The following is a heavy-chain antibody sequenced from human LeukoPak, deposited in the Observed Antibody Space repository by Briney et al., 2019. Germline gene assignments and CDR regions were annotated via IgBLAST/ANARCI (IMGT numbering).Heavy chain of an antibody. J-gene: IGHJ4*02. CDR2: ISSGGSYI. CDR1: GFTFSTYT. Sequence: GGSLRLSCAASGFTFSTYTINWVRQAPEKGLEWVSSISSGGSYIFYADSVKGRFTISRDNANNSLYLQMNSLRAEDTAVYYCARVKTGYSSNWYSDYWGQGTLVTVSS. V-gene: IGHV3-21*01. D-gene: IGHD6-13*01. CDR3: ARVKTGYSSNWYSDY.